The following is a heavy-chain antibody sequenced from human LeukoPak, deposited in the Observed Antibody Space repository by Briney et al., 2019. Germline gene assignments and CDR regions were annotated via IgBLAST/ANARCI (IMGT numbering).Heavy chain of an antibody. D-gene: IGHD6-6*01. CDR2: IYTSGST. CDR1: GGSISSYY. CDR3: ARDLGIAARGPFDP. Sequence: SETPSLTCTVSGGSISSYYWSWIRQPAGKGLEWIGRIYTSGSTNYNPSLKSRVTMSVDTSKNQFSLKLSSVTAADTAVYYCARDLGIAARGPFDPWGQGTLVTVSS. V-gene: IGHV4-4*07. J-gene: IGHJ5*02.